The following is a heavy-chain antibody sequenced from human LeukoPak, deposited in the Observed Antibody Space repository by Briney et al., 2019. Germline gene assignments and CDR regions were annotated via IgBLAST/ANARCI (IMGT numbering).Heavy chain of an antibody. J-gene: IGHJ3*02. D-gene: IGHD3-10*01. CDR2: IYHSGST. CDR3: ARDKSRTYGSADAFDI. CDR1: GGSISSSNW. V-gene: IGHV4-4*02. Sequence: SETLSLTCAVSGGSISSSNWWSWVRQPPGKGLEWIGEIYHSGSTNYNPSLKSRVTIAVGKSKNQFSLKLSSVTAADTAVYYCARDKSRTYGSADAFDIWGQGTMVTVSS.